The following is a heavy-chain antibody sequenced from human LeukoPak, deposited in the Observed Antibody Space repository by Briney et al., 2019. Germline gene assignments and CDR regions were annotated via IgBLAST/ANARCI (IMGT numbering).Heavy chain of an antibody. Sequence: GGSLRLSCAASGFTFSNYAMTWVRQAPGKGLEWVSAISDRGDKIRYADFVKGRFTISRDNSKNTLYLQMSSLTAEDTAIYYCAKDWSCDSWGQGTLVTVSS. V-gene: IGHV3-23*01. CDR3: AKDWSCDS. D-gene: IGHD3-10*01. CDR1: GFTFSNYA. CDR2: ISDRGDKI. J-gene: IGHJ4*02.